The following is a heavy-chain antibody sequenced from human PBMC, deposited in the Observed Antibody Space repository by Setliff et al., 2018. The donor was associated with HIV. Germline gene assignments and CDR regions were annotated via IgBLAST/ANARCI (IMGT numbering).Heavy chain of an antibody. CDR1: GFPLNSRG. J-gene: IGHJ6*03. CDR3: ATERGKGSGSYYGPDYNFYYMDV. V-gene: IGHV3-66*01. Sequence: LSCAASGFPLNSRGMNWVRQAPGQGLECNSIINSGDSTYYADSVKGRFTISRDNSKNTLFLQMNSLKAEDTAVYYCATERGKGSGSYYGPDYNFYYMDVWGTGTTVTVSS. D-gene: IGHD3-10*01. CDR2: INSGDST.